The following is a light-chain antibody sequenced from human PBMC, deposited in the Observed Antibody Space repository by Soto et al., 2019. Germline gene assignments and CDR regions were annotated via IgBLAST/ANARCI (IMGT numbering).Light chain of an antibody. CDR2: EVT. CDR3: ATWDDTLNAAV. V-gene: IGLV2-14*01. Sequence: QSALTQPASVSGSPGQSITISCTGTSSDIGAYNYVSWYQQHPGKAPKLLIYEVTNRPSGVSDRFSGSKSGNTASLTISGLQAEDEANYYCATWDDTLNAAVFGGGTKLTVL. J-gene: IGLJ2*01. CDR1: SSDIGAYNY.